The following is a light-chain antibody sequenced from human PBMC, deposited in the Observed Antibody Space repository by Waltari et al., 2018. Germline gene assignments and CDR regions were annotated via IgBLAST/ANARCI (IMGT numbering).Light chain of an antibody. CDR2: DVS. CDR1: SSHVGGYNY. CDR3: SSYTSSSTPV. J-gene: IGLJ2*01. Sequence: QSALTQPASVSGSPGQSITISCTGTSSHVGGYNYVSWYQQHPGKAPKLMIYDVSNRPSGVSNRFSGSKSGNTASLTISGLQAEDEADYYCSSYTSSSTPVFGGGTKLTVL. V-gene: IGLV2-14*03.